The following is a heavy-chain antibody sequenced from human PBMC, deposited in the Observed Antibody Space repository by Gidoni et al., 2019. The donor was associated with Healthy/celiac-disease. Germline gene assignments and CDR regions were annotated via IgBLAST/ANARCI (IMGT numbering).Heavy chain of an antibody. CDR3: ARETYDILTGYQRYYFDY. CDR1: GFTFSSHS. J-gene: IGHJ4*02. Sequence: EVQLVESGGGLVQPGGSLILSCAASGFTFSSHSRNWVRQAPGKGLEWVSYISSSSSTIYYADSVKGRFTISRDNAKNSLYLQMNSLRAEDTAVYYCARETYDILTGYQRYYFDYWGQGTLVTVSS. V-gene: IGHV3-48*01. D-gene: IGHD3-9*01. CDR2: ISSSSSTI.